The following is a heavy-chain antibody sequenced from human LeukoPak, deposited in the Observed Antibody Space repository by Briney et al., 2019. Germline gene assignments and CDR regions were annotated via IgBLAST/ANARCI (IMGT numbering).Heavy chain of an antibody. J-gene: IGHJ4*02. Sequence: ASVKVSCKASGYTFTINGISWVRQAPGQGLEWMGWINPNSGGTNYAQKFQGRVTMTRDTSISTAYMELSRLRSDDTAVYYCAREPPGGYYDSSGYSSSYWGQGTLVTVSS. CDR2: INPNSGGT. D-gene: IGHD3-22*01. CDR3: AREPPGGYYDSSGYSSSY. V-gene: IGHV1-2*02. CDR1: GYTFTING.